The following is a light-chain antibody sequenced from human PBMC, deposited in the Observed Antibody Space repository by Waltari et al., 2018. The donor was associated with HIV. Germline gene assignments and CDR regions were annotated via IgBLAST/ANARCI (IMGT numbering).Light chain of an antibody. V-gene: IGLV2-14*01. Sequence: QSAPTQPASVSGSPGQSIPISCSGSPTDMGHSNSVSWYQHTPGQAPKLIIYVVTRRPSGISARLVGSKSGITASLTISGLQAEDEADYYCVAYTARRVLIFGGGTKLTVL. J-gene: IGLJ2*01. CDR1: PTDMGHSNS. CDR3: VAYTARRVLI. CDR2: VVT.